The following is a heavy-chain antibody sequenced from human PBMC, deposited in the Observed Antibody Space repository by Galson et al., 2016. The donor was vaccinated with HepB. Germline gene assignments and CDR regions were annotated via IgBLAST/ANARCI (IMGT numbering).Heavy chain of an antibody. V-gene: IGHV3-23*01. CDR2: NSDSGGST. Sequence: SLRLSCAASGFTFNNFAMTWVRQAPGKGLEWVSGNSDSGGSTYYADSVKGRFTISRDNSKSTLYLQMNNLRVDDTAVYFCAKGKGGAWYVLDYWGQGTLVTVSS. J-gene: IGHJ4*02. CDR3: AKGKGGAWYVLDY. CDR1: GFTFNNFA. D-gene: IGHD6-19*01.